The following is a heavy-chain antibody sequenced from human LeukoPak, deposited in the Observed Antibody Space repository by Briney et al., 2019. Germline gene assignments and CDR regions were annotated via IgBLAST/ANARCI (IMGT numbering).Heavy chain of an antibody. V-gene: IGHV1-69*04. CDR2: IIPILGIA. D-gene: IGHD3-10*01. CDR3: AVTYGSGSYLDY. CDR1: GGTFISYA. Sequence: SVKVSCKASGGTFISYAISWVRQAPGPWLAWIGSIIPILGIANYAQKFQGGVTTTADKSTSTAYMELSSLRSEDTAVYYCAVTYGSGSYLDYWGQGTLVTVSS. J-gene: IGHJ4*02.